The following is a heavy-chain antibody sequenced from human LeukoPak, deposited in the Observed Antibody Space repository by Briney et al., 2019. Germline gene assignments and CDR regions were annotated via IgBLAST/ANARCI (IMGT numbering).Heavy chain of an antibody. V-gene: IGHV4-39*01. CDR1: GGSISSTSHY. CDR2: IYHSGNT. CDR3: ARQGTVVRWGYYYYMDV. J-gene: IGHJ6*03. D-gene: IGHD1-1*01. Sequence: SETLSLTCSVSGGSISSTSHYWGWIRQPPRKGLEWIGSIYHSGNTYYNPSLKSRVTISVDTSKNQFSLKLSSVTAADTSQNYCARQGTVVRWGYYYYMDVWGKGTTVTVSS.